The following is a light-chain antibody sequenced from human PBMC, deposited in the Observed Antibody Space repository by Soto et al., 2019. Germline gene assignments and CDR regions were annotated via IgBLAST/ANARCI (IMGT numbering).Light chain of an antibody. CDR2: DAS. CDR1: QNINMW. CDR3: QHYSLYSPWT. J-gene: IGKJ1*01. V-gene: IGKV1-5*01. Sequence: DIQMTQSPSTLSASVGDRVTITCRASQNINMWLAWYQQKPGKAPKLLINDASSLQSGVPSRFGGSGSGTDFTLTITSLLPDDCATYYCQHYSLYSPWTFGQGTKVEI.